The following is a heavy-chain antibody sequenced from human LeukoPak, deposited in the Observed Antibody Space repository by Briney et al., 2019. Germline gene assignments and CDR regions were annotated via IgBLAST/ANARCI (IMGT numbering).Heavy chain of an antibody. CDR1: GYSISSGYY. CDR3: ARGDLKSDWFDP. Sequence: SETLSLTCAVSGYSISSGYYWGWIRQPRGKELEWIGRIYTSGSSNYNPSLKSRVTISVDTSKNQFSLKLSSVTAADTAVYYCARGDLKSDWFDPWGQGTLVIVST. V-gene: IGHV4-38-2*01. J-gene: IGHJ5*02. CDR2: IYTSGSS. D-gene: IGHD3-10*01.